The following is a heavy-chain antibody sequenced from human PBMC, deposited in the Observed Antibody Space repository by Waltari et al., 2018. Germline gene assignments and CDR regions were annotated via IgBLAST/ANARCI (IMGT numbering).Heavy chain of an antibody. D-gene: IGHD2-2*01. Sequence: QEQLVQSGAEVKKPGASVKVSCKASGYTFTGYYMHWVRQAPGQGLEWMGWINPNSGGTNYAQKFQGRVTMTRDTSISTAYMELSRLRSDDTAVYYCARELVVVPALGGSWFDPWGQGTLVTVSS. J-gene: IGHJ5*02. CDR3: ARELVVVPALGGSWFDP. CDR1: GYTFTGYY. V-gene: IGHV1-2*02. CDR2: INPNSGGT.